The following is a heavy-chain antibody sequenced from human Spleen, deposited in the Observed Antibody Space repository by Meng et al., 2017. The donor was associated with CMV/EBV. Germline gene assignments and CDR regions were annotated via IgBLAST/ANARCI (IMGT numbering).Heavy chain of an antibody. V-gene: IGHV1-2*02. CDR1: GYTLTGYY. CDR2: IHPNSGDT. CDR3: ASSEALGYCSSTSCYIRGDYYYGMDV. J-gene: IGHJ6*02. Sequence: ASVKVSCKASGYTLTGYYMHWVRQAPGQGLEWMGWIHPNSGDTNYAQKFQGRVTMTRDTSINTAYMDLSTLTSDDTAIYFCASSEALGYCSSTSCYIRGDYYYGMDVWGQGTTVTVSS. D-gene: IGHD2-2*02.